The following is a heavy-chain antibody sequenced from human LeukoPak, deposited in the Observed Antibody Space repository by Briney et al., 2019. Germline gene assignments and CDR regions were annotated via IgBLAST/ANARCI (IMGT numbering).Heavy chain of an antibody. Sequence: PGGTLRLSCAASAFTFSLYEMSWVRQAPGKGLEWVSVIYSGGSTYYADSVKGRFTISRRNSKNTLYLQMNSLRAEDAAVYYCARDKHSSWLFDYWGQGTLVTVSS. CDR3: ARDKHSSWLFDY. CDR1: AFTFSLYE. V-gene: IGHV3-53*04. D-gene: IGHD6-13*01. CDR2: IYSGGST. J-gene: IGHJ4*02.